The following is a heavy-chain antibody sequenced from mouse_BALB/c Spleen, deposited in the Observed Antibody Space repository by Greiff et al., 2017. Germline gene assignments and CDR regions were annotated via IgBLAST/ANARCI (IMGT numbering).Heavy chain of an antibody. Sequence: QVQLKQSGAELVKPGASVKLSCKASGYTFTSYYMYWVKQRPGQGLEWIGEINPSNGGTNFNEKFKSKATLTVDKSSSTAYMQLSSLTSEDSAVYYCTRTDYYGSSFPYWYFDVWGAGTTVTVSS. V-gene: IGHV1S81*02. D-gene: IGHD1-1*01. CDR3: TRTDYYGSSFPYWYFDV. CDR2: INPSNGGT. CDR1: GYTFTSYY. J-gene: IGHJ1*01.